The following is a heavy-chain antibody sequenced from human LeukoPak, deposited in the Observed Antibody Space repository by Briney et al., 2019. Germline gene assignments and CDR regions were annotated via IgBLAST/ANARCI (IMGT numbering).Heavy chain of an antibody. Sequence: SQTLSLTCTVSGGSISSGGYYWSWIRQPPGKGLEWIGYIYHSGSTYYNPSLKSRVTISVDRSKNQFSLKLSSVTAADTAVYYCARNPFTGYFDYWGQGTLVTVSS. J-gene: IGHJ4*02. CDR1: GGSISSGGYY. CDR3: ARNPFTGYFDY. V-gene: IGHV4-30-2*01. CDR2: IYHSGST.